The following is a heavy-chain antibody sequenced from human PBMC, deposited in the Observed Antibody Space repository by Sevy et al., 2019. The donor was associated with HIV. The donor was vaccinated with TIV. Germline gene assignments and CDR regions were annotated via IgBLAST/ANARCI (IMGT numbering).Heavy chain of an antibody. CDR1: GFTFSGSA. V-gene: IGHV3-73*01. Sequence: GGSLRLSCAASGFTFSGSAMHWVRQASGKGLEWVGRIRSKANTYATAYAASVKGRFTISRDDSKNTAYLQMNSLKTEDTAVYYCTSGHLRYYFDYWCQGTLVTVSS. CDR3: TSGHLRYYFDY. D-gene: IGHD4-17*01. CDR2: IRSKANTYAT. J-gene: IGHJ4*02.